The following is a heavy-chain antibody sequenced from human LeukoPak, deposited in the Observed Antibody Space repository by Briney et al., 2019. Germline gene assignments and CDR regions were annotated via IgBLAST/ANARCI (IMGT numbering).Heavy chain of an antibody. Sequence: GGSLRLSCAASGFTFGRHWMSWVRQAPGKGLEWVSYISSSSSTIYYADSVKGRFTISRDNSKDTLYLQMNSLRAEDTAVYYCAKARQYYYYYMDVWGKGTTVTVSS. CDR1: GFTFGRHW. CDR3: AKARQYYYYYMDV. CDR2: ISSSSSTI. V-gene: IGHV3-48*01. J-gene: IGHJ6*03.